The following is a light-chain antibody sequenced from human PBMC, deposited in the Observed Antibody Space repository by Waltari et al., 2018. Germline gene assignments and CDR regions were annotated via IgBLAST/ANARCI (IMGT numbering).Light chain of an antibody. CDR3: QQYYSTRT. CDR1: QSVLYSSNNKNY. V-gene: IGKV4-1*01. Sequence: DIVMTQAPDSLAGSLGEMATSNCKSSQSVLYSSNNKNYLAWYQQKPGQPPKLLIYWASTRESGVPDRFSGSGSGTDFTLTISSLQAEDVAVYYCQQYYSTRTFGQGTKLEIK. J-gene: IGKJ2*01. CDR2: WAS.